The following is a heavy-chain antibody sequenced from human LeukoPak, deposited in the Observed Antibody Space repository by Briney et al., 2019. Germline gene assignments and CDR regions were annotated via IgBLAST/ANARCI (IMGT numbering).Heavy chain of an antibody. D-gene: IGHD3-10*01. CDR2: MYHGGST. J-gene: IGHJ3*02. V-gene: IGHV4-39*01. CDR1: GGSVSSSTYY. Sequence: SETLSLTCSVSGGSVSSSTYYWGWIRQPPGKGLEWIGSMYHGGSTYYNPSLKSRVTISVDTSKNQFSLKLSSVTAADTAVYYCARGSGSYKNAFDIWGQGTMVTVSS. CDR3: ARGSGSYKNAFDI.